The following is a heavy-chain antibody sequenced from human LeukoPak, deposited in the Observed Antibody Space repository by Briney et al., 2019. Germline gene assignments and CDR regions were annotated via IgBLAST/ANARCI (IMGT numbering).Heavy chain of an antibody. V-gene: IGHV1-2*02. D-gene: IGHD3-3*01. CDR1: GYTFTGYY. CDR3: ARDRDDFWSGYYHY. J-gene: IGHJ4*02. CDR2: INPNSGGT. Sequence: ASVKVSCKASGYTFTGYYMHWVRQAPGQGLEWMGWINPNSGGTNYAQKFQGRVTMTRDTSISTAYMELSRLRSDDTAVYYCARDRDDFWSGYYHYWGRGTLVTVSS.